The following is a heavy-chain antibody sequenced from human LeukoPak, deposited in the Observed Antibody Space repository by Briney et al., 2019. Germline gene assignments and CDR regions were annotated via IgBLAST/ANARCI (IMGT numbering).Heavy chain of an antibody. D-gene: IGHD2-2*02. Sequence: GGSLRLSCAASGFTFSSYAMSWVRQAPGKGLEWVSAISGSGGSTYYADSVKGRFTISRDNSNNTLYLQMTSLRDEDTAVYYCAKGEDCSSTSCYTPDYWGQGTLVAV. V-gene: IGHV3-23*01. CDR2: ISGSGGST. J-gene: IGHJ4*02. CDR1: GFTFSSYA. CDR3: AKGEDCSSTSCYTPDY.